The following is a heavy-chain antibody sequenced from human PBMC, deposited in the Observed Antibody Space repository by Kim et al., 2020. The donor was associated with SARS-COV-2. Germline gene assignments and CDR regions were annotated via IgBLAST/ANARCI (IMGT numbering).Heavy chain of an antibody. V-gene: IGHV3-15*01. CDR2: IKSKTDGGTT. Sequence: GGSLRLSCAASGFTFSNAWMSWVRQAPGKGLEWVGRIKSKTDGGTTDYAAPVKGRFTISRDDSKNTLYLQMNSLKTEDTAVYYCTTPLTARIVGGYSDYWGQGTLVTVSS. CDR1: GFTFSNAW. D-gene: IGHD1-26*01. CDR3: TTPLTARIVGGYSDY. J-gene: IGHJ4*02.